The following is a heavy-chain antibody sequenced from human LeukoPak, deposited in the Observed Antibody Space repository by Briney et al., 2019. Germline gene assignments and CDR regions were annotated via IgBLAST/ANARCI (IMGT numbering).Heavy chain of an antibody. V-gene: IGHV1-46*01. D-gene: IGHD1-26*01. CDR3: ARDRGGVGATFLGYGMDV. CDR2: VNPSGGTT. Sequence: ASVKVSCKASGYTFTSYYLHWMRQAPGQGLEWMGIVNPSGGTTNYAQKFQGRVTLTRDTSTSTVYMVLSSLRSEDTAVYYSARDRGGVGATFLGYGMDVWGQGTTVTVSS. CDR1: GYTFTSYY. J-gene: IGHJ6*02.